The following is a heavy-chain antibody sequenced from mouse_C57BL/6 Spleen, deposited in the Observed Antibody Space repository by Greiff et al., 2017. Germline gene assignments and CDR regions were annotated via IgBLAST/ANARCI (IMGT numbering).Heavy chain of an antibody. D-gene: IGHD2-12*01. CDR3: GCYFRYAMDY. CDR1: GYTFTSYW. Sequence: QVQLQQPGAELVKPGASVKLSCKASGYTFTSYWMYWVKQRPGRGLEWIGRIDPNSGGTKYNEKFKSKATLTVDKPSSTAYLQISSLTSEDSAVYYCGCYFRYAMDYWGQGTLVTVSS. V-gene: IGHV1-72*01. CDR2: IDPNSGGT. J-gene: IGHJ4*01.